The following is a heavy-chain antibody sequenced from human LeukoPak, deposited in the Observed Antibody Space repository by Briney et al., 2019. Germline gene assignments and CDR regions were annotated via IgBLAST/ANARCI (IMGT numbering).Heavy chain of an antibody. D-gene: IGHD2-8*02. CDR3: ARPTGGDFGY. V-gene: IGHV1-8*01. J-gene: IGHJ4*02. CDR1: GYTFTSYD. Sequence: ASVKVSCKASGYTFTSYDINWVRQATGQGLEWMGWMNPNSGNTGYAQKFQGRVTMTRDTSTSTVYMELSSLRSEDTAVYYCARPTGGDFGYWGQGTLVTVSS. CDR2: MNPNSGNT.